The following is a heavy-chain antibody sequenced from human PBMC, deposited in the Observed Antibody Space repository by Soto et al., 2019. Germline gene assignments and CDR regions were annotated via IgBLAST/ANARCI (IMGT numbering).Heavy chain of an antibody. D-gene: IGHD2-15*01. Sequence: PGGSLRLSCAASGFTFSSYAMSWVRQAPGKGLEWVSAISGSGGSTYYADSVKGRFTISRDNSKNTLYLQMNSLRAEDTAVYYCAKAPFWPPELGYCSGGSCEGYFQHWGQGTLVTVSS. CDR2: ISGSGGST. J-gene: IGHJ1*01. CDR3: AKAPFWPPELGYCSGGSCEGYFQH. CDR1: GFTFSSYA. V-gene: IGHV3-23*01.